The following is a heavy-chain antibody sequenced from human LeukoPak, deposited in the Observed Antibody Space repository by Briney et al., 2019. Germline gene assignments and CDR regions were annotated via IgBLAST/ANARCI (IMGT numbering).Heavy chain of an antibody. D-gene: IGHD2-15*01. V-gene: IGHV4-38-2*02. CDR2: IYHSGST. CDR3: ARGYCSGGSCYSDY. Sequence: PSETLSLTCTVPGYSISSGYYWGWIRQPPGKGLEWIGSIYHSGSTYYNPSLKSRVTISVDTSKNQFSLKLSSVTAADTAVYYCARGYCSGGSCYSDYWGQGTLVTVSS. J-gene: IGHJ4*02. CDR1: GYSISSGYY.